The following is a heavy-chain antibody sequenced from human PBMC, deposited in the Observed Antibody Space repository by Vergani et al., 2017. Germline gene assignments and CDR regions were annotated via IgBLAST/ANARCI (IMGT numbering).Heavy chain of an antibody. CDR2: IYPGDSDT. D-gene: IGHD4-17*01. CDR3: ARLPGETVTTWWYFDL. J-gene: IGHJ2*01. Sequence: EVQLVQSGAEVKKPGESLKISCKGSGYSFPSYWIGWVRQMPGKGLEWMGIIYPGDSDTRDSPSFQGQVTISADKSISTAYLQWSSLKASDTAMYYCARLPGETVTTWWYFDLWGRGTLVTVSS. CDR1: GYSFPSYW. V-gene: IGHV5-51*01.